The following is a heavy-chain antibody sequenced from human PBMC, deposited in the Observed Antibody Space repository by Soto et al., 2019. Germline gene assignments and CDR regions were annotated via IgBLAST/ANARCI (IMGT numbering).Heavy chain of an antibody. CDR2: ISGTGGTR. CDR1: GFAFSSYA. J-gene: IGHJ3*02. Sequence: GGSLRLSCAASGFAFSSYAMPSVRQAPGKGLEWVSAISGTGGTRCYADSVRGRFTISRDNAKNSLYLQMNSLRAEDTALYYCAKDAVLRYFDWSPGAFDIWGQGTMVTVSS. V-gene: IGHV3-23*01. CDR3: AKDAVLRYFDWSPGAFDI. D-gene: IGHD3-9*01.